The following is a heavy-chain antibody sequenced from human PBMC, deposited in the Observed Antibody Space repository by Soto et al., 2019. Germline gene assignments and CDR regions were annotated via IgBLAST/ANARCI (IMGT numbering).Heavy chain of an antibody. CDR2: ISSSSSYI. V-gene: IGHV3-21*01. CDR1: GFTFSSYS. Sequence: PGGSLRLSCAASGFTFSSYSMNWVRQAPGKGLEWVSSISSSSSYIYYADSVKGRFTISRDNAKNSLYLQMNSLRAEDTAVYYCAKKKSGSGSYLDYWGQGTLVTVS. D-gene: IGHD3-10*01. J-gene: IGHJ4*02. CDR3: AKKKSGSGSYLDY.